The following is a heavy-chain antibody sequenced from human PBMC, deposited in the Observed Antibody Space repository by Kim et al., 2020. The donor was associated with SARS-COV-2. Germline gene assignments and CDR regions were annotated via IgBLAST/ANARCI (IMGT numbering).Heavy chain of an antibody. Sequence: GRFTISRDNSKNTLYLQMKSLRAEDAAIYFCAKKKGGVGEKGAYDRPFDHWGQGTLVTVSS. J-gene: IGHJ4*02. V-gene: IGHV3-23*01. CDR3: AKKKGGVGEKGAYDRPFDH. D-gene: IGHD5-12*01.